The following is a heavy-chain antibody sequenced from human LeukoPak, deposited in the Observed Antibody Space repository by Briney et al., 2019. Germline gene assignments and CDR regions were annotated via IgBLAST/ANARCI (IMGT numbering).Heavy chain of an antibody. V-gene: IGHV3-7*01. CDR2: INRDGGVN. CDR3: ATEGIVGGGAHFDY. CDR1: GFIIKDYW. Sequence: GGSLRLSCAASGFIIKDYWMIWVRQAPGKGLEWVANINRDGGVNYYMDSVKGRFTISRDNAKNSLYLQMNSLRVEDTAVYYCATEGIVGGGAHFDYWGQGTLVTVSS. J-gene: IGHJ4*02. D-gene: IGHD1-26*01.